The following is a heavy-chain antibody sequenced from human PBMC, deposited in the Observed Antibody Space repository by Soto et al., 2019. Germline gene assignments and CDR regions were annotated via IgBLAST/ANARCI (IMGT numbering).Heavy chain of an antibody. CDR2: IWYDGSNT. CDR1: GFIFSSFG. CDR3: VRDLLGSGGHFDY. J-gene: IGHJ4*02. D-gene: IGHD7-27*01. Sequence: QVQLVESGGGVVQPGRSLRLCCAASGFIFSSFGMHWVRQAPGKGLEWVAHIWYDGSNTYYADSVKGRFTISRDNSRNTVYLQMNSLRAEDAAVYHCVRDLLGSGGHFDYWGQGTLVTVSS. V-gene: IGHV3-33*01.